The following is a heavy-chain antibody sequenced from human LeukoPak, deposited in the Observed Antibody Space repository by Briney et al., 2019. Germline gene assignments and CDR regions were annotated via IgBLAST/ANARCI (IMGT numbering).Heavy chain of an antibody. V-gene: IGHV3-30-3*01. CDR2: ISYDGSNK. J-gene: IGHJ4*02. CDR3: AREIGLDYFGY. Sequence: GRSLRLSCAASGFTFSSYAMHWVRQAPGKGLEWVAVISYDGSNKYYADSVKGRFTISRDNSKNTLYLQMNSLRAEDTAVYYCAREIGLDYFGYWGQGTLVTVSS. CDR1: GFTFSSYA. D-gene: IGHD3-16*01.